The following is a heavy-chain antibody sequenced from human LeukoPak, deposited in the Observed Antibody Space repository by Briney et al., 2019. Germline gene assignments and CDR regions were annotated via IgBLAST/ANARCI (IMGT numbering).Heavy chain of an antibody. V-gene: IGHV1-18*01. CDR3: ARSVAGTYYYYYMDV. CDR1: GYTFTSYG. Sequence: GASVKVSCKASGYTFTSYGISWVRQAPGQGLEWTGWISAYNGNTNYAQKLQGRVTMTTDTSTSTAYMELRSLRSDDTAVYYCARSVAGTYYYYYMDVWGKGTTVTVSS. CDR2: ISAYNGNT. J-gene: IGHJ6*03. D-gene: IGHD6-19*01.